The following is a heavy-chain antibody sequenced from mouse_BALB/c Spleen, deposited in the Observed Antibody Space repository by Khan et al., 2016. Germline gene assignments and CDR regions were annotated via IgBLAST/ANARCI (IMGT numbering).Heavy chain of an antibody. CDR3: ARGDGNNAY. CDR1: GFTFTTYT. Sequence: QVQLKESGAELARPGASVKMSCKASGFTFTTYTMQWVKQRPGQGLEWIGYINPSSNYSNYNQKSKDKATLTAAKSSSTAYMQLSSLTSEDYAVYYCARGDGNNAYWGQGTLVTVSA. D-gene: IGHD2-1*01. V-gene: IGHV1-4*01. CDR2: INPSSNYS. J-gene: IGHJ3*01.